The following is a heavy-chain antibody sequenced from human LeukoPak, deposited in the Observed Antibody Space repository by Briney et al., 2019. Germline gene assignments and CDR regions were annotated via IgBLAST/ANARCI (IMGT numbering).Heavy chain of an antibody. CDR2: ISTSGANA. J-gene: IGHJ3*01. D-gene: IGHD2-2*01. Sequence: GGSLRLSCAASGFTFSAYPMDWVRQAPGKGLEWVSAISTSGANAYYADSVKGRFTSSRDNSKNTLYLQMDSLRAEDTAIYYCAVDCSSPSCYGQSAFDVWGQGTTVAVSS. CDR3: AVDCSSPSCYGQSAFDV. CDR1: GFTFSAYP. V-gene: IGHV3-23*01.